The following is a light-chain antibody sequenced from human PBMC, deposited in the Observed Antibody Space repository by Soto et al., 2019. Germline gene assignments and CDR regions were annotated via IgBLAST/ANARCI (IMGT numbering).Light chain of an antibody. CDR2: RNT. V-gene: IGLV1-40*01. CDR1: SSNIGAGYD. J-gene: IGLJ3*02. CDR3: QSYDSSLSAWV. Sequence: QSVLTQPPSVSGAPGQRVTISCTESSSNIGAGYDVHWYQQLPGTAPKLLIYRNTNRPSGVPDRFSGSKSGTSASLAITGLQAEDEAAYSCQSYDSSLSAWVFGGGTQLTVL.